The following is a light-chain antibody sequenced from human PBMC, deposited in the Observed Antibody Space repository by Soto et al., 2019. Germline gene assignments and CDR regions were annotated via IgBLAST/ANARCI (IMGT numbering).Light chain of an antibody. V-gene: IGKV3-20*01. J-gene: IGKJ2*01. Sequence: EVVLTQSPGTLSLSPGEGATLSCRVSQTLSSACLAWYQQTPGQAPRLLISATSIRATGIPDRFSGGGSGTDFTLTIARLEPEDFAVYYCQQYITSTYTFGQEPSWRSN. CDR1: QTLSSAC. CDR2: ATS. CDR3: QQYITSTYT.